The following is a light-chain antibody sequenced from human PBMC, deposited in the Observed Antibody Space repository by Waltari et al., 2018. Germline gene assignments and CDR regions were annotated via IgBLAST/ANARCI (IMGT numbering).Light chain of an antibody. V-gene: IGLV2-14*03. CDR3: GSYTTTTTL. CDR2: DVS. Sequence: QSALTQPASVSGSPGQSITIPCTGTSSDIGGYNYFSWYQQHPGTAPKPIIYDVSDRPSGISSRFSGSKSGNTTSLTISGLQVEDEADYYCGSYTTTTTLFGGGTKLTVL. J-gene: IGLJ2*01. CDR1: SSDIGGYNY.